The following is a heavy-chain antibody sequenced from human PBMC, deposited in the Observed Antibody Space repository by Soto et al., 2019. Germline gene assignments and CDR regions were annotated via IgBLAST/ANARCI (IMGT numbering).Heavy chain of an antibody. CDR1: EFTFSDYA. CDR2: TSSSGGAT. Sequence: GGSLRLSCAASEFTFSDYAMTWVRQGPGKGLEWISSTSSSGGATYYADSVKDRFTISRDNSKNTVYLQMNSLKAEDTAVYYCAKGYRGRPSPRIDYGDLYYFDYWGQGTLVTVSS. J-gene: IGHJ4*02. D-gene: IGHD4-17*01. CDR3: AKGYRGRPSPRIDYGDLYYFDY. V-gene: IGHV3-23*01.